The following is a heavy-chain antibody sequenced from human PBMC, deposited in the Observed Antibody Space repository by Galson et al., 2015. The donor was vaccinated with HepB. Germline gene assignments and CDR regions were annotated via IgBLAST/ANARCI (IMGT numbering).Heavy chain of an antibody. Sequence: SVKVSCKASGGTFNTYAMNWVRQAPGQGLEWVGGIIPLFGTADYSQRFQGRVTITADGSTTTAYMELSSLTSDDTAVYSCARFTYGSGSPDDYWGQGTLVTVSS. CDR1: GGTFNTYA. CDR3: ARFTYGSGSPDDY. CDR2: IIPLFGTA. V-gene: IGHV1-69*13. D-gene: IGHD3-10*01. J-gene: IGHJ4*02.